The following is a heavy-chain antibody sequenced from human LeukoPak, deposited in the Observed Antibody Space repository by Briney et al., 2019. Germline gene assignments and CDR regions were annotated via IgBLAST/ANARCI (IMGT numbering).Heavy chain of an antibody. J-gene: IGHJ4*02. CDR1: GGSISSGGYY. D-gene: IGHD5-24*01. CDR3: ARVRHGRDGYRTDGYYFDY. Sequence: SETLSLTCTVSGGSISSGGYYWSWIRQHPGKGLEWIGYIYYSGSTYYNPSPKSRVTISVDTSKNQFSLKLSSVTAADTAVYYCARVRHGRDGYRTDGYYFDYWGQGTLVTVSS. V-gene: IGHV4-31*03. CDR2: IYYSGST.